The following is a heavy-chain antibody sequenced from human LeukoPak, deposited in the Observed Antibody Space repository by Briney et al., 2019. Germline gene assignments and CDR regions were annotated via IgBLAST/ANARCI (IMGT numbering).Heavy chain of an antibody. D-gene: IGHD2-2*01. J-gene: IGHJ4*02. Sequence: SETLSLTCTVSGDSISSYYWSWIRQSAGKGLEWIGRIYTSGSASYNPSLKSRVTMSVDTSKNQFSLKLSSVTAADTAVYYCARDSYSTSCYDYWGQGILVTVSS. CDR2: IYTSGSA. CDR3: ARDSYSTSCYDY. V-gene: IGHV4-4*07. CDR1: GDSISSYY.